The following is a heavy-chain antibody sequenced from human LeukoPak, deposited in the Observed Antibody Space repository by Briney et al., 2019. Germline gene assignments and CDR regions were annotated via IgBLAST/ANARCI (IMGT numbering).Heavy chain of an antibody. J-gene: IGHJ4*02. Sequence: ASVKVSCKASGYTFTSYGISWVRQAPGQGLEWMGWINPNSGGTNYAQKFQGRVTMTRDTSISTAYTELSRLRSDDTAVYYCARLSIARAIDYWGQGTLVTVSS. CDR1: GYTFTSYG. D-gene: IGHD6-6*01. CDR2: INPNSGGT. V-gene: IGHV1-2*02. CDR3: ARLSIARAIDY.